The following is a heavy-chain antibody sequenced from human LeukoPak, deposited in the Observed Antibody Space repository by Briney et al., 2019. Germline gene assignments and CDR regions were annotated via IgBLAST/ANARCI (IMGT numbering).Heavy chain of an antibody. D-gene: IGHD6-19*01. CDR1: GYTFTGYY. J-gene: IGHJ4*02. V-gene: IGHV1-2*02. CDR3: ARELLAVAGTVHLIY. Sequence: ASVKVSCKASGYTFTGYYMHWVRQAPGQGLEWMGWINPNSGGTNYAQKFQGRVTMTRDTSISTAYMELSRLRSDDTAVYYCARELLAVAGTVHLIYWGQGTLVTVSS. CDR2: INPNSGGT.